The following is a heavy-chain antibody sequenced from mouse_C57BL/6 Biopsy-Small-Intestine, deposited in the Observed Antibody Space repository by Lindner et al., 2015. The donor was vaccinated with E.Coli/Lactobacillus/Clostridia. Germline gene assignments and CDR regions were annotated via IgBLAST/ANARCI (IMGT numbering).Heavy chain of an antibody. J-gene: IGHJ1*01. CDR3: ARGVHNSGWYGDSWFDP. CDR1: GYTFTGHY. V-gene: IGHV1-84*02. D-gene: IGHD1-1*02. CDR2: INPVTGDT. Sequence: SVKVSCKASGYTFTGHYMHWVRQAPGRGLEWMGWINPVTGDTNYAQKFQGRVTMTRDTSIGTAFMELTRLRSDDTAVYYCARGVHNSGWYGDSWFDPWGPGTLVTVSS.